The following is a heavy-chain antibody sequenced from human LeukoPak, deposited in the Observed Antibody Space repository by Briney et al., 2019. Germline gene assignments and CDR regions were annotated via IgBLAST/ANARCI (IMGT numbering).Heavy chain of an antibody. CDR1: GGTFSSYA. D-gene: IGHD3-22*01. CDR2: IIPIFGTA. Sequence: SVKVSCKASGGTFSSYAISWVRQAPGQGLEWMGRIIPIFGTANYAQKFQGRVTITTDESTSTAYMELSSLRSEDTAVYYCARDGDSSGYYNPFDYWGQGTLVTVSS. CDR3: ARDGDSSGYYNPFDY. J-gene: IGHJ4*02. V-gene: IGHV1-69*05.